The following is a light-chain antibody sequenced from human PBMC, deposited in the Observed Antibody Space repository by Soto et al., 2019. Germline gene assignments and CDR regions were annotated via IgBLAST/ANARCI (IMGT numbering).Light chain of an antibody. CDR3: QYYNNWLAT. CDR2: AAS. Sequence: EIVLTQSPATLSLSPGERATLSCRASQRVSSYLAWYQQKPGQAPRLLIYAASTRATGVSARFSGSGSGTEFTLTISSLQSEDFTIYYCQYYNNWLATFGGGTKVDI. J-gene: IGKJ4*01. CDR1: QRVSSY. V-gene: IGKV3-15*01.